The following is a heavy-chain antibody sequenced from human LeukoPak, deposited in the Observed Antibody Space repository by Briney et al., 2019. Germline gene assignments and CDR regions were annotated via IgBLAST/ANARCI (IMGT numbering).Heavy chain of an antibody. CDR2: ISSSGNNT. V-gene: IGHV3-21*01. Sequence: PGGSLRLSCAASGFTFNSYAMNWVRQAPGKGLEWVSTISSSGNNTYYTDSVKGRFTIHRDHAKNSLYLQMNSLRAEDTAVYYCARDRVPAGGETWFDPWGQGTLVTVSS. CDR3: ARDRVPAGGETWFDP. D-gene: IGHD2-2*01. CDR1: GFTFNSYA. J-gene: IGHJ5*02.